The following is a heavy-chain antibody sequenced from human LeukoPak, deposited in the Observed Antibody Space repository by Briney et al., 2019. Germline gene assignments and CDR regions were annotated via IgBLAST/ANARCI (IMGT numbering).Heavy chain of an antibody. J-gene: IGHJ5*02. CDR3: ARIPSGTYSLDP. CDR2: VYYSGIT. Sequence: SETLSLTCTVSGGSISNSSHYWGRIRQPPGMGLEWIGNVYYSGITYYNPSLKSRVNISADTSKNQFSLNLNSVTAADTAVYYCARIPSGTYSLDPWGQGTLVTVSS. D-gene: IGHD1-26*01. CDR1: GGSISNSSHY. V-gene: IGHV4-39*01.